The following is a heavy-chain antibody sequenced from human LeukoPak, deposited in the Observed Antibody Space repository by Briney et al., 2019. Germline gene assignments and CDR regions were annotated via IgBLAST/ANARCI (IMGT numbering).Heavy chain of an antibody. D-gene: IGHD3-22*01. CDR1: GFTFSNYD. V-gene: IGHV3-21*04. Sequence: GGSLRLSCAASGFTFSNYDMHWVRQAPGKGLEWVSAITSSSTYIYYADSMKGRFTISRDNNNNSLYLQMHSLRTDDTALYYCVKGVVYDSSGYFHLDYWGQGTLVTVSS. CDR3: VKGVVYDSSGYFHLDY. J-gene: IGHJ4*02. CDR2: ITSSSTYI.